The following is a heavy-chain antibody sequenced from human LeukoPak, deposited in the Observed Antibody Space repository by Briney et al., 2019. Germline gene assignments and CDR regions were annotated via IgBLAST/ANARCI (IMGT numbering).Heavy chain of an antibody. CDR2: IYYSGST. Sequence: SETLSLTCTVSGGSISSSSYYWGWIRQPPGKGLEWIGSIYYSGSTYYNPSLKSRVTISVDTSKNQFSLKLSSVTAADTAVYYCARGRLGSSWPSRRWFDPWGQGTLVTVSS. J-gene: IGHJ5*02. CDR3: ARGRLGSSWPSRRWFDP. D-gene: IGHD6-13*01. V-gene: IGHV4-39*01. CDR1: GGSISSSSYY.